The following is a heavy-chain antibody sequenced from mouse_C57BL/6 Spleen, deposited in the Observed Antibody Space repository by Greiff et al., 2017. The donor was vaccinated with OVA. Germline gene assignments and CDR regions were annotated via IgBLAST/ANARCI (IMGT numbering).Heavy chain of an antibody. Sequence: EVKLEESGGGLVQPGGSMKLSCVASGFTFSNYWMNWVRQSPEKGLEWVAQIRLKSDNYATHYAESVKGRFTISRDDSKSSVYLQMNNLRAEDTGIYYCTEGGSPYWYFDVWGTGTTVTVSS. CDR3: TEGGSPYWYFDV. V-gene: IGHV6-3*01. CDR1: GFTFSNYW. D-gene: IGHD1-1*02. CDR2: IRLKSDNYAT. J-gene: IGHJ1*03.